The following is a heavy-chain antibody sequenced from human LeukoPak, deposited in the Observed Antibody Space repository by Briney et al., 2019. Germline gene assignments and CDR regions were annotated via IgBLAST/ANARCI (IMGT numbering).Heavy chain of an antibody. CDR2: INPNSGGT. D-gene: IGHD4-17*01. Sequence: ASVKVSCKASGYTFTGYYMHWVRQAPGQGLEWMGRINPNSGGTNYAQKFQGRVTMTRDTSISTAHMELSRLRSDDTAVYYCARGSMTTVTINWFDPWGQGTLVTVSS. V-gene: IGHV1-2*06. CDR1: GYTFTGYY. CDR3: ARGSMTTVTINWFDP. J-gene: IGHJ5*02.